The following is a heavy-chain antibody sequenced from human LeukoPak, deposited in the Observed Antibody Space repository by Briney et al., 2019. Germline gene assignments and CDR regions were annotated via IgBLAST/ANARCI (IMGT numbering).Heavy chain of an antibody. J-gene: IGHJ4*02. V-gene: IGHV4-30-2*01. CDR2: INHSGST. CDR1: GGSISSGGYS. Sequence: PSQTLSLTCAVSGGSISSGGYSWSWIRQPPGKGLEWIGDINHSGSTNYNPSLKSRVTISVDTSKNQFSLNLNSVTAADTAVYYCARGGGRDFDYWGQGTLVTVSS. CDR3: ARGGGRDFDY. D-gene: IGHD2-15*01.